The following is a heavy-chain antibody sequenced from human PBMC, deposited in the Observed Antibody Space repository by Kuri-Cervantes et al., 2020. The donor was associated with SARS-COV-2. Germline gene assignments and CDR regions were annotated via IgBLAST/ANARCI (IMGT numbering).Heavy chain of an antibody. CDR3: ARDTGYCGGDCSAFDI. V-gene: IGHV4-4*02. Sequence: GSLRLSCAVSGGSISSSNWWSWVRQPPGKGLEWIGEIYHSGGTNYNPSLKSRVTISVDKSKNQFSLKLSSVTAADTAVYYCARDTGYCGGDCSAFDIWGQGTMVTVSS. CDR2: IYHSGGT. D-gene: IGHD2-21*02. CDR1: GGSISSSNW. J-gene: IGHJ3*02.